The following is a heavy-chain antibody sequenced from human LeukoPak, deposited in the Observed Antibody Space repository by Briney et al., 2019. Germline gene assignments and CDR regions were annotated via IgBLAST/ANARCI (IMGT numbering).Heavy chain of an antibody. CDR2: VYYSGST. Sequence: ASETLSLTCTVSGGSISSSSYYWGWIRQPPGKGLEWIGSVYYSGSTYYNPSLKSRVTISVDTSKNQFSLKLSSVTAADTAVYYCARHGYFLGSSWYYFDYWGQGTLVTVSS. CDR1: GGSISSSSYY. J-gene: IGHJ4*02. V-gene: IGHV4-39*01. D-gene: IGHD6-13*01. CDR3: ARHGYFLGSSWYYFDY.